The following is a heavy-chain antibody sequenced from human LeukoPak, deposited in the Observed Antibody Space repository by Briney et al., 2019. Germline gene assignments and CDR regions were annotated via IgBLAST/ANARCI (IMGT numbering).Heavy chain of an antibody. J-gene: IGHJ4*02. D-gene: IGHD6-19*01. V-gene: IGHV3-64D*09. CDR3: VKVTSSSGGDQ. Sequence: GGSLRLSCSASGFTFSSYAMYWVRQAPGKGLEYVSGINSNGGSTYYAGSAKGRFTISRDNSNNTLYLQMSSLRGEDTAVYYCVKVTSSSGGDQWGQGSLVTVSS. CDR1: GFTFSSYA. CDR2: INSNGGST.